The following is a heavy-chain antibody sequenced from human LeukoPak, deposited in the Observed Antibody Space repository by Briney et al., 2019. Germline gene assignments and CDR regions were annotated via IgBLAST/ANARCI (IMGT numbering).Heavy chain of an antibody. J-gene: IGHJ6*03. CDR3: ARGGSGWYGDYYYMDV. Sequence: SVEVSCKASGGTFSSYAISWVRQAPGQGLEWMGRIIPIFGTANYAQKFQGRVTITTDESTSTAYMELSSLRSEDTAVYYCARGGSGWYGDYYYMDVWGQGTLVTVSS. CDR1: GGTFSSYA. CDR2: IIPIFGTA. V-gene: IGHV1-69*05. D-gene: IGHD6-19*01.